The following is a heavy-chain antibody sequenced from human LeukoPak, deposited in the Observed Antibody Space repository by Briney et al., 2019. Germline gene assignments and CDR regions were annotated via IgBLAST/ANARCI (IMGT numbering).Heavy chain of an antibody. V-gene: IGHV3-30*18. J-gene: IGHJ6*03. Sequence: GGSLRLSCAASGFTFSSYGMHWVRQAPGKGLEWVAVISYDGSNNYYADSVKGRFTISRDNSKNTLYLQMNSLRAEDTALYYCAKSRNFYFYFMEVSGRGTKVTISS. CDR3: AKSRNFYFYFMEV. CDR1: GFTFSSYG. CDR2: ISYDGSNN.